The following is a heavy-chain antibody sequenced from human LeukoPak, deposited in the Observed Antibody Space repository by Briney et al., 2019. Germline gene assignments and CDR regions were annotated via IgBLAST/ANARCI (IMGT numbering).Heavy chain of an antibody. CDR1: GGPFSGYY. Sequence: SETLSLTCAVYGGPFSGYYWSWIRQPPGKGLEWIGEINHSGSTNYNPSLKSRVTISVDTSKNQFSLKLSSVTAADTAVYYCARHNEYLYGGNAVVHWFDPWGQGTLVTVSS. V-gene: IGHV4-34*01. J-gene: IGHJ5*02. D-gene: IGHD4-17*01. CDR3: ARHNEYLYGGNAVVHWFDP. CDR2: INHSGST.